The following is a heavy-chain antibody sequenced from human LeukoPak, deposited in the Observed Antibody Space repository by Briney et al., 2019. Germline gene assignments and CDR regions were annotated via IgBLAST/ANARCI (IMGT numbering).Heavy chain of an antibody. CDR1: GGSFSGYY. CDR3: ARERYCSSTSCYIWFDP. Sequence: NPSETLSLTCAVYGGSFSGYYWSWIRQPPGRGLEWIGEINHSGSTNYNPSLKSRVTISVDTSKNQFSLKLSSVTAADTAVYYCARERYCSSTSCYIWFDPRGQGTLVTVSS. CDR2: INHSGST. J-gene: IGHJ5*02. D-gene: IGHD2-2*02. V-gene: IGHV4-34*01.